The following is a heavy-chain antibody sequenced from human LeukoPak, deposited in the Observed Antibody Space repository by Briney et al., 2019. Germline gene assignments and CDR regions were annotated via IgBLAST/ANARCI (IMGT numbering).Heavy chain of an antibody. J-gene: IGHJ6*03. CDR1: GFTFSNYW. D-gene: IGHD3-16*01. CDR3: ANGAFRLYYIDV. Sequence: GGSLRLSCAASGFTFSNYWMHWVRQAPGKGLVWVSRINTDGSSTNYADSVKGRFTISRDNAKNTVYLQMNSLRAEDTAVYYCANGAFRLYYIDVWGKGTTVTVSS. V-gene: IGHV3-74*01. CDR2: INTDGSST.